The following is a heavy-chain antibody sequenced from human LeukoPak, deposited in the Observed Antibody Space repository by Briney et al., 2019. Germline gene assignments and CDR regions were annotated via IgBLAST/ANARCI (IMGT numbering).Heavy chain of an antibody. J-gene: IGHJ1*01. CDR1: GGSISSSSYY. D-gene: IGHD4-17*01. CDR2: IYYGGST. CDR3: ARVDYGDYQYFQQ. Sequence: SETLSLTCTVSGGSISSSSYYWGWIRQPPGKGLEWIGSIYYGGSTYYNPSLKSRVTISVDTSKNQFSLKLSSVTAADTAVYYCARVDYGDYQYFQQWGQGTLVTVSS. V-gene: IGHV4-39*07.